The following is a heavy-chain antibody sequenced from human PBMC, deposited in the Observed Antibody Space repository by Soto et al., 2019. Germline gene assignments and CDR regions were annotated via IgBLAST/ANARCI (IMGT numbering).Heavy chain of an antibody. D-gene: IGHD3-22*01. Sequence: GASVKVSCKASGVTFSSYAISWVRQAPGQGLEWMGGIIPIFGTANYAQKFQGRVTITADESTSTAYMELSSLRSEDTAVYYCARADSPYDAFDIWGQGTMVTVSS. CDR1: GVTFSSYA. CDR3: ARADSPYDAFDI. J-gene: IGHJ3*02. V-gene: IGHV1-69*13. CDR2: IIPIFGTA.